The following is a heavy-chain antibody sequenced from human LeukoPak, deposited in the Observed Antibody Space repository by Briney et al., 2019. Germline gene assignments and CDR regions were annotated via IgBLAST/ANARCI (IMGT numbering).Heavy chain of an antibody. D-gene: IGHD6-13*01. CDR1: GYSISSGYY. CDR3: ARSSYSGSWYWFDP. J-gene: IGHJ5*02. CDR2: IYHSGGT. V-gene: IGHV4-38-2*02. Sequence: SETLSLTCTVSGYSISSGYYWGWIRQPPGKRLEWIGSIYHSGGTYYNPSLKSRVTISLDTSKNQFSLKLSSVTAADTAVYYCARSSYSGSWYWFDPWGQGTLVTVSS.